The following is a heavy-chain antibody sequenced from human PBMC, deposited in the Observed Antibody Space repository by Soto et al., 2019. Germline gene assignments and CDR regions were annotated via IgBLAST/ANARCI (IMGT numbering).Heavy chain of an antibody. Sequence: SETLSLTCTVSGGSISSSSYYWSWIRQPPGKGLEWIGYIYYSGSTNYNPSLKSRVTISVDTSKNQFSLKLSSVTAADTAVYYCASGRGWHDYWSQGTLVSVSS. J-gene: IGHJ1*01. V-gene: IGHV4-61*01. CDR3: ASGRGWHDY. CDR1: GGSISSSSYY. D-gene: IGHD3-16*01. CDR2: IYYSGST.